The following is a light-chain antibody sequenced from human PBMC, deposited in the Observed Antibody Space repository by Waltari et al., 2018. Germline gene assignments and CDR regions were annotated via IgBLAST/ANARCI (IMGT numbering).Light chain of an antibody. CDR2: KDR. V-gene: IGLV3-25*03. CDR1: ALPKKY. CDR3: LSPETRGSWV. J-gene: IGLJ2*01. Sequence: SYELTQSPSVSLSPEQTARITCTGAALPKKYAYWYQKKPGQAPLLIIFKDRERPSGLPERFSGSTSGTTVTLTITGVQAEDEADYYCLSPETRGSWVFGGGTKLTVL.